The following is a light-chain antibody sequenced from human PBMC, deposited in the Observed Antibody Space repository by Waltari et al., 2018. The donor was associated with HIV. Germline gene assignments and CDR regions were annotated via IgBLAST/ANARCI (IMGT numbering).Light chain of an antibody. CDR1: NIGSKS. CDR2: YDS. CDR3: QVWDSSSDHSVV. V-gene: IGLV3-21*04. J-gene: IGLJ2*01. Sequence: SYVLTQPPSVSVAPGKTARITCGGNNIGSKSVHWSQQKQGQAPVLVIYYDSDRPSGIPERFSGSNSGNTATLTISRVEAGDEADYYCQVWDSSSDHSVVFGGGTKLTVL.